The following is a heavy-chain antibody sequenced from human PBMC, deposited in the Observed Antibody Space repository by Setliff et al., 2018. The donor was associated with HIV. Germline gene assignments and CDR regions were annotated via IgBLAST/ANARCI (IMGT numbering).Heavy chain of an antibody. Sequence: SETLSLTCTVSGGSISSGSYYWSWIRQPPGKGLEWIGYIYTSGSTNYNPSLKSRVTISVDTSKNQFSLNLSSVTAADTAVYYCARHGAFYYYYYMDVWGKGTTVTVSS. CDR3: ARHGAFYYYYYMDV. V-gene: IGHV4-61*01. J-gene: IGHJ6*03. CDR1: GGSISSGSYY. CDR2: IYTSGST.